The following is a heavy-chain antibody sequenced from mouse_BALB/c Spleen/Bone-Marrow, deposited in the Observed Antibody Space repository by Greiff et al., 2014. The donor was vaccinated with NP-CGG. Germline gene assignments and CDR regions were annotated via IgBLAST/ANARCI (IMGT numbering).Heavy chain of an antibody. CDR2: IDPANGNT. CDR1: GFNIKDTY. CDR3: ATMITDWYFDV. D-gene: IGHD2-4*01. V-gene: IGHV14-3*02. Sequence: EVQLQQSGAELVKPRASVKLSCTASGFNIKDTYIHWVKQRPEQGLEWIGRIDPANGNTKYDPKFQGKATITADTSSNTAYLQLSSLTSEDTAVYYCATMITDWYFDVWGAGTTVTVSS. J-gene: IGHJ1*01.